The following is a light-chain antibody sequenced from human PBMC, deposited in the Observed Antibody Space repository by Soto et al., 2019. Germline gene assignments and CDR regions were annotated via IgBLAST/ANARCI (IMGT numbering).Light chain of an antibody. Sequence: EIVLTQSPGTLSLSPGERATLSCRASQSVSSSYLAWYQQKPGQAPRLLIYGASSRATGIPDRFSGSGSGTDFTLPISRREPEDFAVDYCQQYGSSPTYTFGQGTKLELK. CDR2: GAS. CDR3: QQYGSSPTYT. V-gene: IGKV3-20*01. CDR1: QSVSSSY. J-gene: IGKJ2*01.